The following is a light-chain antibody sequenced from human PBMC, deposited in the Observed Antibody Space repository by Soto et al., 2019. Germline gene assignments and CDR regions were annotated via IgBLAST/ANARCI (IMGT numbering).Light chain of an antibody. J-gene: IGLJ2*01. Sequence: QSALTQPASVSGSPGQSITISCTGTSSDIGNYDFVSWYQHVPGTAPKAMIYEVSSRPSGVSNRFSGSKSGNTASLTISGLQAEDEAYYYCSSYTTSPYFIIFGGGTKLTVL. CDR1: SSDIGNYDF. CDR2: EVS. V-gene: IGLV2-14*01. CDR3: SSYTTSPYFII.